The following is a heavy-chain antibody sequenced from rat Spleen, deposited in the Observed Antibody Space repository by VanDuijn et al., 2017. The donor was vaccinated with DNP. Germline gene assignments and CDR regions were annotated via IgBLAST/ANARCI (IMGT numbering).Heavy chain of an antibody. V-gene: IGHV5-25*01. CDR1: GFTFSDYY. J-gene: IGHJ3*01. Sequence: EVQLVESGGGLVQPGRSLKLSCETSGFTFSDYYMAWVRQVPGKGLEWIASITSGTGTTSYADAVKGRFMISRDDSKSTLSLQMDSLRSEDTATYYCATHAHYISYLNWFAYWGQGTLVTVSS. CDR3: ATHAHYISYLNWFAY. CDR2: ITSGTGTT. D-gene: IGHD1-2*01.